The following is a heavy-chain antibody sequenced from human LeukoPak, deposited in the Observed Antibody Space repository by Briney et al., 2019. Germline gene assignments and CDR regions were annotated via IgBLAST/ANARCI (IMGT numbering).Heavy chain of an antibody. V-gene: IGHV4-59*08. D-gene: IGHD3-9*01. CDR2: IYYSGST. J-gene: IGHJ4*02. CDR3: ATARYYDILTGSYPYYFDY. Sequence: SETLSLTCTVSGGSISSYYWSWIRQPPGKGLEWIGYIYYSGSTNYNPSLKSRVTISVDTSKNQFSLKLSSVTAADTAVYYCATARYYDILTGSYPYYFDYWGQGTLVTVSS. CDR1: GGSISSYY.